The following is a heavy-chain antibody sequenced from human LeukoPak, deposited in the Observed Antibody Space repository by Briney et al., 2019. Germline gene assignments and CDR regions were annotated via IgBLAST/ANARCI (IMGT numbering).Heavy chain of an antibody. J-gene: IGHJ6*02. Sequence: GGSLRLSCAASGFTFNSYSMNWVRQAPGKGLEWVSYISSSSSTIYYADSVKGRFTISRDNAKSSLYLQMNSLRAEDTAVYYCASSVVTTYYYYYGMDVWGQGTTVTVSS. CDR1: GFTFNSYS. V-gene: IGHV3-48*01. CDR3: ASSVVTTYYYYYGMDV. D-gene: IGHD4-23*01. CDR2: ISSSSSTI.